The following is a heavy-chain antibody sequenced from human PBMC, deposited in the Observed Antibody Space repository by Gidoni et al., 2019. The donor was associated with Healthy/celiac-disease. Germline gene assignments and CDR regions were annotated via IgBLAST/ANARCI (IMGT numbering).Heavy chain of an antibody. CDR1: GFTFSSYA. J-gene: IGHJ4*02. Sequence: QVQLVESGGGVVQPGRSLRLSCAASGFTFSSYAIHWVRQAPGKGLEWVAVISYDGSNKYYADSVKGRFTISRDNSKNTLYLQMNSLRAEDTAVYYCAREGDWREYSSSWHNYFDYWGQGTLVTVSS. D-gene: IGHD6-13*01. V-gene: IGHV3-30-3*01. CDR3: AREGDWREYSSSWHNYFDY. CDR2: ISYDGSNK.